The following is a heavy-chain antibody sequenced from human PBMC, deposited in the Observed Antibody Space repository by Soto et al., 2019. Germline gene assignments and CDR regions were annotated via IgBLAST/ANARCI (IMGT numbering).Heavy chain of an antibody. J-gene: IGHJ4*02. CDR2: ISYDGSNK. Sequence: QVQLVESGGGVVQPGRSLRLSCAASGFTFSSYGMHWVRQAPGKGLEWVAVISYDGSNKYYADSVKGRFTISRDNSKNTLYLQMNSLRAEETAVYYCAKDRWNYLVGHTTDYWGQGTLVTVSS. V-gene: IGHV3-30*18. CDR3: AKDRWNYLVGHTTDY. D-gene: IGHD1-7*01. CDR1: GFTFSSYG.